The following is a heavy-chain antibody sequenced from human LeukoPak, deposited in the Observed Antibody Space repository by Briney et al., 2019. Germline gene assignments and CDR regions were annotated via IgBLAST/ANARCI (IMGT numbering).Heavy chain of an antibody. CDR3: SRENGAFSPFGY. D-gene: IGHD2-8*01. Sequence: GGSLRLSCAASGFTFSSYAMNWVRQAPGKGLEWVSSISGSGGSTYYADSVKGRFTISRDNSKNTLDLQMNSLRAEDTAVYYCSRENGAFSPFGYWGQGTLVTVPS. V-gene: IGHV3-23*01. CDR2: ISGSGGST. J-gene: IGHJ4*02. CDR1: GFTFSSYA.